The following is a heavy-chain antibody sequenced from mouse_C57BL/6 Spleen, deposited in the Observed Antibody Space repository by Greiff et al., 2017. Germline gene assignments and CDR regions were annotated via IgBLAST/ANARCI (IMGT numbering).Heavy chain of an antibody. J-gene: IGHJ4*01. Sequence: VQLQQPGAELVRPGSSVKLSCKASGYTFTSYWMHWVKQRPIQGLEWIGNIDPSDSETHYNQKFKDKATLTVDKSSSTAYMQLSSLTSEDSAVYYCAREGYDYKIYYYAMDYWGQGTSVTVSS. D-gene: IGHD2-4*01. CDR1: GYTFTSYW. CDR3: AREGYDYKIYYYAMDY. V-gene: IGHV1-52*01. CDR2: IDPSDSET.